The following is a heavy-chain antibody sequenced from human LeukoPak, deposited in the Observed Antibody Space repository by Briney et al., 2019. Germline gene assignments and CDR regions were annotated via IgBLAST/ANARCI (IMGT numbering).Heavy chain of an antibody. CDR3: ASDVHGDYGSGWFDP. Sequence: ASVKVSCKTSGGTFNNSAISWVRQAPGQGLEWLGGIMPLFGTAGYAQKFQGRATITKDESTRTVSLELTSLTSDDTAVYYCASDVHGDYGSGWFDPWGQGTLVSVSA. J-gene: IGHJ5*02. CDR1: GGTFNNSA. CDR2: IMPLFGTA. V-gene: IGHV1-69*05. D-gene: IGHD4-17*01.